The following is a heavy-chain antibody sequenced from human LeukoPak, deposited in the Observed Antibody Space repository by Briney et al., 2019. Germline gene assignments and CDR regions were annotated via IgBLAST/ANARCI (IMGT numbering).Heavy chain of an antibody. CDR2: IYYSGST. V-gene: IGHV4-59*01. Sequence: SETLSLTCTVSGGSISTYYWSWIRQPPGKGLEWIGYIYYSGSTNYNPSLKSRVTISVDASKTQFSLKLNSVTAADTAVYYCARGSRELYYFDYWGQGTLVTVSS. CDR1: GGSISTYY. D-gene: IGHD1-7*01. J-gene: IGHJ4*02. CDR3: ARGSRELYYFDY.